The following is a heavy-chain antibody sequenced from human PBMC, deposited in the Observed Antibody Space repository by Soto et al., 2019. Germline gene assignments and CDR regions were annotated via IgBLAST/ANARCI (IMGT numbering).Heavy chain of an antibody. CDR2: IYYSGST. V-gene: IGHV4-59*08. CDR1: GGSISSYY. Sequence: QVQLQESGPGLVKPSETLSLTCTVSGGSISSYYWSWIRQPPGKGLEWIGYIYYSGSTNYNPSLKSRVSLLVNTSNNQFTLKLSSVTAADTAVYYCARHSGGDCGGDCYSFDVWGQGTMVTVSS. CDR3: ARHSGGDCGGDCYSFDV. J-gene: IGHJ3*01. D-gene: IGHD2-21*02.